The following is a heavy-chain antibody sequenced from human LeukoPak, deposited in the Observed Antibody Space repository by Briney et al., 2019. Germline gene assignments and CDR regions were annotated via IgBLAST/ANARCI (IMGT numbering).Heavy chain of an antibody. V-gene: IGHV4-34*01. J-gene: IGHJ4*02. D-gene: IGHD2-15*01. CDR3: ARANCRGYCSGGSTIDY. CDR1: GGSFSGYY. Sequence: RASETLSLTCAVYGGSFSGYYWSWIRQPPGKGLEWIGEINHSGSTNYNPSLKSRVTISVDKSKNQFSLKLSSVTAADTAVYYCARANCRGYCSGGSTIDYWGQGTLVTVSS. CDR2: INHSGST.